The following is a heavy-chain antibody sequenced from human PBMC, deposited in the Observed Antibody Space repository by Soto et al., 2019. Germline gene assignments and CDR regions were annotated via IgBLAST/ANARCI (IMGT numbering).Heavy chain of an antibody. CDR3: ARGFNCSSTSCYAAHYYYYMDV. D-gene: IGHD2-2*01. J-gene: IGHJ6*03. CDR1: SGSISSSNW. CDR2: IYHSGST. Sequence: QVQLQESGPGLVKPSGTLSLTCAVSSGSISSSNWWSWVRQPPGKGLEWIGEIYHSGSTNYNPSLKSRVTISVDKSKNQFSLKLSSVTAADTAVYYCARGFNCSSTSCYAAHYYYYMDVWGIGTTVTVSS. V-gene: IGHV4-4*02.